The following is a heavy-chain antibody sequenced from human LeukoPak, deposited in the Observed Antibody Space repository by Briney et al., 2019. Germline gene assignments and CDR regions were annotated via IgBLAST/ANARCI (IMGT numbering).Heavy chain of an antibody. CDR1: GFTFSSYA. CDR2: LSGRGDTT. V-gene: IGHV3-23*01. J-gene: IGHJ4*02. Sequence: GGSLRLSCAASGFTFSSYAMTWVRQAPGKGLEGVSALSGRGDTTYYAASVKGRFTISRDNSKNTLYLQMNSLRAEDTAVYYCAKSMVRGIIILDFDYWGQGTLVTVSS. CDR3: AKSMVRGIIILDFDY. D-gene: IGHD3-10*01.